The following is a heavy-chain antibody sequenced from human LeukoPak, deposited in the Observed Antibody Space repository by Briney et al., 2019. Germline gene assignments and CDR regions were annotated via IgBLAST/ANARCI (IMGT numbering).Heavy chain of an antibody. CDR1: GGTFSSYA. Sequence: ASVKVSCKGSGGTFSSYAISWVRQAPGQGLEWMGGIIPVFGTSNYAQKFQGRVTITADESTRTAYMELSSLRSEDTAVYYCARVTGGRYCSTTSCYMRGWFDPWGEGTLVTVSS. CDR3: ARVTGGRYCSTTSCYMRGWFDP. CDR2: IIPVFGTS. D-gene: IGHD2-2*02. V-gene: IGHV1-69*13. J-gene: IGHJ5*02.